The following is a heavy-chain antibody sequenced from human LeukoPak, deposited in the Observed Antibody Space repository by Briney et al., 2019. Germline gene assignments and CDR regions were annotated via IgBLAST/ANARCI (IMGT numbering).Heavy chain of an antibody. CDR2: ISAHNGNT. CDR3: ARGCGGDCYSDFDY. J-gene: IGHJ4*02. V-gene: IGHV1-18*01. CDR1: GYTFTSYD. Sequence: ASVKVSCKASGYTFTSYDINWVRQAPGQGLEWMGWISAHNGNTNSAQNLQGRVTMTTDTSTGTAYMELWSLRSDDTAVYYCARGCGGDCYSDFDYWGQGTLVTVSS. D-gene: IGHD2-21*02.